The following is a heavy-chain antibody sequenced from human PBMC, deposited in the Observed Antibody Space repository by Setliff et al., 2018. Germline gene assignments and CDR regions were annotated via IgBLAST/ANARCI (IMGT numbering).Heavy chain of an antibody. CDR1: GFTFSSYP. Sequence: GGSLRLSCAASGFTFSSYPMHWVRQAPGKGLEWVAVTSYDGINKYYAESVQGRFTISRDNSKNTLYLQMNSLRLEDSAVYYCVCFSWRGCSGDTCYSGDDSFDMWGQGTVVTVSS. CDR2: TSYDGINK. J-gene: IGHJ3*02. CDR3: VCFSWRGCSGDTCYSGDDSFDM. D-gene: IGHD2-15*01. V-gene: IGHV3-30*01.